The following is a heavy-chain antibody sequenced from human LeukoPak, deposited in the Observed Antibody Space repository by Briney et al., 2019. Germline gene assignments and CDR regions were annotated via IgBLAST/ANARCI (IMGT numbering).Heavy chain of an antibody. Sequence: ASVKVSCXVSGYTFTELSMHWVRQAPGKGLEWMGGFDPEDGETIYAQKFQGRVTMTEDTSTDTAHMELSSVRSEDTAVYYCATGLLGKGPGPWGQGTLVTVSS. D-gene: IGHD2-15*01. CDR3: ATGLLGKGPGP. J-gene: IGHJ5*02. V-gene: IGHV1-24*01. CDR1: GYTFTELS. CDR2: FDPEDGET.